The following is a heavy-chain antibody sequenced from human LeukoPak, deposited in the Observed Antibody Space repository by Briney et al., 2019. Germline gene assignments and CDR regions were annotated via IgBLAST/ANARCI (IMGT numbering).Heavy chain of an antibody. CDR2: INHSGST. V-gene: IGHV4-34*01. Sequence: SETLSLTCAAYGGSFSGYYWSWIRQPPGKGLEWIGEINHSGSTNYNPSLKSRVTISVDTSKNQFSLKLSSVTAADTAVYYCARDPYSSGWIDYWGQGTLVTVSS. J-gene: IGHJ4*02. D-gene: IGHD6-19*01. CDR1: GGSFSGYY. CDR3: ARDPYSSGWIDY.